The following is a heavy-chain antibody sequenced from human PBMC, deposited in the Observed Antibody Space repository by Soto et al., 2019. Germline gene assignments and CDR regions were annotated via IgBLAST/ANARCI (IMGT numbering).Heavy chain of an antibody. Sequence: QVHLVQSGVEVKIPGASVKVSCQASGYTFFTSDISWVRQAPGQWLEWMGWISIYSGHTKYAQKFQGRVTMTTDTSTTTAYLYLRSLRSDDMAVYYCARHHRPTTSENWFDPWGQGTLVTVSS. CDR2: ISIYSGHT. V-gene: IGHV1-18*03. J-gene: IGHJ5*02. D-gene: IGHD5-12*01. CDR3: ARHHRPTTSENWFDP. CDR1: GYTFFTSD.